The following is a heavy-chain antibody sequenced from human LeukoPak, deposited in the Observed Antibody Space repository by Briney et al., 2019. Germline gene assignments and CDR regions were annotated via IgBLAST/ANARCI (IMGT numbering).Heavy chain of an antibody. Sequence: SVKVSFTASGGTFSSYAISWVRQAPGQGLEWMGGIIPIFGTANYAQKFQGRVTITADESTSTAYVELSSLRSGDTAVYYCARDEGGSSWPFDYWGQGTLVTVSS. CDR1: GGTFSSYA. CDR2: IIPIFGTA. V-gene: IGHV1-69*13. D-gene: IGHD6-13*01. CDR3: ARDEGGSSWPFDY. J-gene: IGHJ4*02.